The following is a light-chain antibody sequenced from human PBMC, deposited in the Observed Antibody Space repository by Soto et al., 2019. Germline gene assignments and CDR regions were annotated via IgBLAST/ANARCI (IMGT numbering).Light chain of an antibody. Sequence: EIVMTQSPGTVSVFPGETVTLSCRASQSVSGYLDWFHQKPGQAPRLVLLRIFTRAIGVPARFSGSGSETEFTLTISGLQSEDSGVYYCLQHYSWPWTFGQGTKVDIK. J-gene: IGKJ1*01. CDR3: LQHYSWPWT. CDR1: QSVSGY. V-gene: IGKV3-15*01. CDR2: RIF.